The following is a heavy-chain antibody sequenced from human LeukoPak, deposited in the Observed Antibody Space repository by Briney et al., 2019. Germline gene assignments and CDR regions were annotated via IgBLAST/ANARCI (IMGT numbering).Heavy chain of an antibody. CDR3: AKSGYNRSDY. D-gene: IGHD5-24*01. CDR1: GFTFSSSA. J-gene: IGHJ4*02. CDR2: ISGSGSGGST. Sequence: GGSLRLSCAASGFTFSSSAMSWVRQAPGKGLEWVSSISGSGSGGSTYYADSVKSRFTISRDNSKNTLYLQMNSLRVEDTAVYYCAKSGYNRSDYWGQGTLVTVSS. V-gene: IGHV3-23*01.